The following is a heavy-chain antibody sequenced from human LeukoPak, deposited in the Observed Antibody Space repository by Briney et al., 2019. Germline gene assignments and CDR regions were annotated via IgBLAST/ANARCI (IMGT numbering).Heavy chain of an antibody. CDR2: IYYSGST. CDR3: ARAKMTTSAFDI. Sequence: SQTLSLTCTVSGGSISSGGYCWSWIRQHPGKGLEWIGYIYYSGSTYYNPSLKSRVTISVDTSKNQFSLKLSSVTAADTAVYYCARAKMTTSAFDIWGQGTMVTVSS. V-gene: IGHV4-31*03. J-gene: IGHJ3*02. CDR1: GGSISSGGYC. D-gene: IGHD5-24*01.